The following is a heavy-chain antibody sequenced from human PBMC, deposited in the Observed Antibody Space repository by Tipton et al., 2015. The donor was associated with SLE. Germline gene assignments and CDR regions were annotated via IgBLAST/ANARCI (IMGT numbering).Heavy chain of an antibody. Sequence: SLRLSCAASGFTFSAYWMTWVRQAPGKGLEWVANIKQDGSEKYYVDSLQGRFPLSRDPAKNSLYLQMNSLRAEDPAVEDWARGGKLGSREEGGKGALV. CDR3: ARGGKLGSREE. D-gene: IGHD4-23*01. CDR2: IKQDGSEK. V-gene: IGHV3-7*01. CDR1: GFTFSAYW. J-gene: IGHJ4*02.